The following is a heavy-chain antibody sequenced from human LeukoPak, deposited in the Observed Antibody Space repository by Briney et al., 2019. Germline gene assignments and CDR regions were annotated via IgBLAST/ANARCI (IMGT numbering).Heavy chain of an antibody. V-gene: IGHV3-23*01. D-gene: IGHD6-13*01. Sequence: GGSLRLSCEASGXTFSSYAMSWVRQAPGKGLEWVSVISGGGHNSYYADSVRGRFTISRDNSKNTVYLQMNSLRAEDAAVYYCAKDRSSWYYPFDYWGQGSLVTVSS. CDR3: AKDRSSWYYPFDY. J-gene: IGHJ4*02. CDR2: ISGGGHNS. CDR1: GXTFSSYA.